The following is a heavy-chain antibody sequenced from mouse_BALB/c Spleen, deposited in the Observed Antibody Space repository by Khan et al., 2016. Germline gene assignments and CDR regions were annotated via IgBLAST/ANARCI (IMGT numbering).Heavy chain of an antibody. Sequence: VQLQESGPGLVAPSQSLSITCTVSGFLVTGFPVNWVRQPPGKGLEWLGVIWGDGSTDYDSALKSRLSISKDDSKSQVFLKMNSLQTDDTARYYCASYYDYDGGFAYWGQGTLVTVSA. CDR2: IWGDGST. J-gene: IGHJ3*01. D-gene: IGHD2-4*01. CDR1: GFLVTGFP. CDR3: ASYYDYDGGFAY. V-gene: IGHV2-6-7*01.